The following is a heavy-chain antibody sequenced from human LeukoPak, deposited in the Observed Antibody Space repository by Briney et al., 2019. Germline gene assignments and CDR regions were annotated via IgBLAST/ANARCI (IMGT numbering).Heavy chain of an antibody. J-gene: IGHJ4*02. V-gene: IGHV3-11*01. Sequence: PGGSLRLSCAASGFTFSVYYMSWIRQAPGKGLEWVSYVSSSGSTIYYADSVKGRFTISRDNAKNSLYLQMNSLRAEDTAVYYCARDRHYYDSSGYSYWGQGTLVTVSS. D-gene: IGHD3-22*01. CDR2: VSSSGSTI. CDR1: GFTFSVYY. CDR3: ARDRHYYDSSGYSY.